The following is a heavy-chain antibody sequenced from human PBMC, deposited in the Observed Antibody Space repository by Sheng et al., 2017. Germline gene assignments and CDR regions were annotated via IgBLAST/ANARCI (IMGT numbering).Heavy chain of an antibody. J-gene: IGHJ6*02. V-gene: IGHV4-34*01. CDR2: VNHSGST. CDR3: ARAGYCSSTSCYQEYYYYGMDV. D-gene: IGHD2-2*01. CDR1: GGSFSGYY. Sequence: QVQLQQWGAGLLKPSETLSLTCAVYGGSFSGYYWSWIRQPPREGAWSGLGKVNHSGSTNYNPSLKSRVTISVDTSKNQFSLKLSSVTAADTAVYYCARAGYCSSTSCYQEYYYYGMDVWGQGTTVTV.